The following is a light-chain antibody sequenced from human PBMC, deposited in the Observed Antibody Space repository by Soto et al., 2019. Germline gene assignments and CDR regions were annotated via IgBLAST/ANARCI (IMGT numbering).Light chain of an antibody. Sequence: DIQMTQSPSTLSASVGDRVTITCRASQTITRWMAWYQQKPGKAPKLLIYATSTLQSGVPSRFSGSRSGTEFTLTISSLQPEDSASYYCQQVETYQVTFGQGTRLEIK. V-gene: IGKV1-5*01. CDR2: ATS. J-gene: IGKJ5*01. CDR3: QQVETYQVT. CDR1: QTITRW.